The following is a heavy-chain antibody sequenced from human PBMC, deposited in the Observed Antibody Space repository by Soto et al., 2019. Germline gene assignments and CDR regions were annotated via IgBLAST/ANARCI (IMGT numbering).Heavy chain of an antibody. J-gene: IGHJ5*02. CDR2: INACNGNT. CDR1: GYAFTIYA. CDR3: AREEGYCSSTSCYTGWFDT. Sequence: XSVKVSCKASGYAFTIYAMHLVRQAPGQRLEWMGWINACNGNTKYSQKFQVRVTITRDTSASTAYMGLSSLRSEDTAVYYCAREEGYCSSTSCYTGWFDTWGQGTLVTVSS. D-gene: IGHD2-2*02. V-gene: IGHV1-3*01.